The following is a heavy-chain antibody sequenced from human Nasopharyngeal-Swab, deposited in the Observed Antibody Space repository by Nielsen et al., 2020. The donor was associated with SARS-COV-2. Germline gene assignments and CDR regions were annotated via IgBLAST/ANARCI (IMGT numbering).Heavy chain of an antibody. J-gene: IGHJ3*02. D-gene: IGHD3-22*01. CDR2: ISSSSSTI. CDR3: ARDKVVVIKGDDAFDI. Sequence: GESLKISCAASGFTFSSYSMNWVRQAPGKGLEWVSSISSSSSTIYYADSVKGRFTISRDSAKNSLYLQMNSLRDEDTAVYYCARDKVVVIKGDDAFDIWGQGTMVTVSS. V-gene: IGHV3-48*02. CDR1: GFTFSSYS.